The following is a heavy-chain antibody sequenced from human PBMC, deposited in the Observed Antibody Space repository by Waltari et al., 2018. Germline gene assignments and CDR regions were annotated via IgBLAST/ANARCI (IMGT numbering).Heavy chain of an antibody. V-gene: IGHV3-74*01. D-gene: IGHD1-1*01. CDR3: VRVDNNGLEPFDY. CDR2: INGDGSRM. CDR1: GFTLSNYW. J-gene: IGHJ4*02. Sequence: EVQLVESGGDLVQPGGSLRLACAASGFTLSNYWIHWVRQATGKGLVWVSCINGDGSRMTYADSVKGRFTLSRDNAKSTVYLQMSSLRAEDTALYYCVRVDNNGLEPFDYWGQGTLVTVSS.